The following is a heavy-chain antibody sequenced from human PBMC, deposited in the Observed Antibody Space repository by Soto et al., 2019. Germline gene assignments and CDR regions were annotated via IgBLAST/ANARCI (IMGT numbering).Heavy chain of an antibody. D-gene: IGHD3-10*01. CDR3: ARGFRRSKVRGVFNQGGLDY. CDR2: VTGEGTSA. J-gene: IGHJ4*02. V-gene: IGHV3-74*01. CDR1: GFTLSKFW. Sequence: LVESGGGWVQPGGSLRLSCAVSGFTLSKFWIHWVRQVPGKGLVWLLRVTGEGTSATYADSVQGRFTISRDTANDTLYLQMNALRDEDTAVYFCARGFRRSKVRGVFNQGGLDYWGQGTLVTVSS.